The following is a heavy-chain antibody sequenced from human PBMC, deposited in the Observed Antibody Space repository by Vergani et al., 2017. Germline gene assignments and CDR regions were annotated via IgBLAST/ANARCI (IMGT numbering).Heavy chain of an antibody. J-gene: IGHJ4*02. V-gene: IGHV3-30-3*01. CDR2: ISYDGSNK. CDR3: ARDLSYGTLDY. Sequence: VQLVESGGGLVQPGGSLRLSCAASGFTFSSYAMHWVRQAPGKGLEWVAVISYDGSNKYYADSVKGRFTISRDNSKNTLYLQMNSLRAEDTAVYYCARDLSYGTLDYWGQGTLVTVSS. D-gene: IGHD5-18*01. CDR1: GFTFSSYA.